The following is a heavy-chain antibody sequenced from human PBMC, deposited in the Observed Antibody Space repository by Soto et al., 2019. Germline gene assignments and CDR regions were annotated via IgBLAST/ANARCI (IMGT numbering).Heavy chain of an antibody. CDR3: ARDRGVTIFGVVIEYYFDY. J-gene: IGHJ4*02. Sequence: PSETLSLTCAISGDSVSSNSAAWNWIRQSPSRGLGWLGRTYYRSKWYNDYAVSVKSRITINPDTSKNQFSLQLNSVTPEDTAVYYCARDRGVTIFGVVIEYYFDYWGQGTLVTVSS. CDR1: GDSVSSNSAA. CDR2: TYYRSKWYN. V-gene: IGHV6-1*01. D-gene: IGHD3-3*01.